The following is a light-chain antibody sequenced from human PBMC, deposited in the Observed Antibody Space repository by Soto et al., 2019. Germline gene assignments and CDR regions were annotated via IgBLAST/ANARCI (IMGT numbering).Light chain of an antibody. V-gene: IGKV1-6*01. CDR2: GDX. Sequence: RMTQSPSALVSSGGDRVTIYXRASHGIVIALCWYQQKPGKXTKVLXXGDXNLQSGVPPRFRGSGSGKDFTLAISSLQSESFAAYYCQQYKDGTPSTFGQGTRLEIK. J-gene: IGKJ5*01. CDR1: HGIVIA. CDR3: QQYKDGTPST.